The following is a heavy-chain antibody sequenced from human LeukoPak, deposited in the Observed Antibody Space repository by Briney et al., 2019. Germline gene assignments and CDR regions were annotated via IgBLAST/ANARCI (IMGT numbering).Heavy chain of an antibody. Sequence: SETLSLACTVSGGSISSYYWSWIRQPPGKGLEWIGYIYYSGSTNYNPSLKSRVTISVDTSKNQFSLKLSSVTAADTAVYYCARAMASGGLCYFDYWGQGTLVTVSS. D-gene: IGHD5-24*01. CDR2: IYYSGST. J-gene: IGHJ4*02. V-gene: IGHV4-59*01. CDR3: ARAMASGGLCYFDY. CDR1: GGSISSYY.